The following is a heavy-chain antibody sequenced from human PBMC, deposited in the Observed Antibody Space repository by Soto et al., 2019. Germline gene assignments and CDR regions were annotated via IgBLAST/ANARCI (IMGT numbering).Heavy chain of an antibody. D-gene: IGHD2-21*02. CDR3: ARVVVTALDFDY. CDR1: GFTFSSYG. Sequence: QVQLVESGGGVVQPGRSLRLSCAASGFTFSSYGMHWVRQAPGKGLEWVAVIWYDGSNKYYADSVKSRFTISRDNSKNTLYLQMNSLRAEDTAVYYCARVVVTALDFDYWGQGTLVTVSS. J-gene: IGHJ4*02. V-gene: IGHV3-33*01. CDR2: IWYDGSNK.